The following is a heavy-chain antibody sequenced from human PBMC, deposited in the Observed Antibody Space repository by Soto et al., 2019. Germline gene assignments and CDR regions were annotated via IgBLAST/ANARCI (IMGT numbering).Heavy chain of an antibody. CDR3: TRHEGGAAADRPLDY. J-gene: IGHJ4*02. CDR1: GVSISSGGYY. D-gene: IGHD6-13*01. Sequence: SETLSLTCTVSGVSISSGGYYWGWIRQSPGKGLEWIGSIYYSGSTHNNPSLKSRVTMSVDTYTNQFSLKLMSVTAADTAIYYCTRHEGGAAADRPLDYWGQGTLVTVSS. V-gene: IGHV4-39*01. CDR2: IYYSGST.